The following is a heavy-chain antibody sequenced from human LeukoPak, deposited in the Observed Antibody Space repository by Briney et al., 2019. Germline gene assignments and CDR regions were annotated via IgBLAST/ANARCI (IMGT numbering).Heavy chain of an antibody. CDR3: AKFDNRRVGAAILNY. CDR1: GFIFRSYG. CDR2: IRFDGSNK. Sequence: PGGSLRLSCAASGFIFRSYGMHWVRQAPGKGLEWVAFIRFDGSNKYYADSMKGRFTISRDNSKNTLYLQMNSLRADDTAVYYCAKFDNRRVGAAILNYGGQGTWSPSPQ. V-gene: IGHV3-30*02. D-gene: IGHD1-14*01. J-gene: IGHJ4*02.